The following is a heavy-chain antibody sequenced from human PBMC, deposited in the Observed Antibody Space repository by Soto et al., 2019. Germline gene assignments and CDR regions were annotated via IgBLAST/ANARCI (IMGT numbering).Heavy chain of an antibody. Sequence: QVQLVESGGGVVQPGRSLRLSCAASGFTFSSYGMHCVRQAPGKGLEWVAVISYDGSNKYYADSVKGRFTISRDNSKNTLYLHMNSLRSEDTAVYYCAKGYSSCWHGGCQHWGQGTLVTVSS. V-gene: IGHV3-30*18. CDR2: ISYDGSNK. D-gene: IGHD6-19*01. J-gene: IGHJ1*01. CDR1: GFTFSSYG. CDR3: AKGYSSCWHGGCQH.